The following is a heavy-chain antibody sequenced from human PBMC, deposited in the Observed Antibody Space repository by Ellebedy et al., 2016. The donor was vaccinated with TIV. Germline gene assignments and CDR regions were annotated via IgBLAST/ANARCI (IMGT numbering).Heavy chain of an antibody. Sequence: GGSLRLSCAASGFSFSSYWMSWVRQAPGKGLEWVANMRQDGNDKYYVDSVRGRFTISRDNAKNSLYLQMNSLRAEDTAVYYCATDGSYGDYLSPAHAFEIWGQGTMVAVSS. CDR2: MRQDGNDK. J-gene: IGHJ3*02. CDR3: ATDGSYGDYLSPAHAFEI. CDR1: GFSFSSYW. V-gene: IGHV3-7*01. D-gene: IGHD4-17*01.